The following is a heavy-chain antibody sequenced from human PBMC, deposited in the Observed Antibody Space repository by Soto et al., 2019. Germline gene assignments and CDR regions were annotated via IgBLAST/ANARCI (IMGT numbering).Heavy chain of an antibody. J-gene: IGHJ2*01. D-gene: IGHD4-17*01. V-gene: IGHV1-8*01. CDR2: MNPNSGNT. CDR1: GYTFTNYD. Sequence: QVQLVQSGAEVKKPGASVKVSCKASGYTFTNYDINWVRQATGQGLEWMGWMNPNSGNTGHAQKFQGRVTMTRNTSISTAYMELSSLRSDDTAVYYCAWGRSSYGDYVNWYFDLWGRGTLVTVSS. CDR3: AWGRSSYGDYVNWYFDL.